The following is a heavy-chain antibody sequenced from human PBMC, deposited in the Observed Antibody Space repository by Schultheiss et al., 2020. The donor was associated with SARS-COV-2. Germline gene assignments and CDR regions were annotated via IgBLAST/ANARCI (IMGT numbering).Heavy chain of an antibody. Sequence: ASVKVSCKVSGYTLTELSMHWVRQAPGKGLEWMGGFDPEDGETIYAQKFQGRVTMTEDTSTDTAYMELSSLRSEDTAVYYCAASLTGYRNYYYYGMDVWGQGTTVTVSS. CDR1: GYTLTELS. D-gene: IGHD3-9*01. V-gene: IGHV1-24*01. J-gene: IGHJ6*02. CDR2: FDPEDGET. CDR3: AASLTGYRNYYYYGMDV.